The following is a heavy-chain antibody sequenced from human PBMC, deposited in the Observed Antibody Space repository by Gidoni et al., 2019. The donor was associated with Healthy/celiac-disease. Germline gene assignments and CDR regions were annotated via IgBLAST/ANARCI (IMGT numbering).Heavy chain of an antibody. D-gene: IGHD6-6*01. CDR1: GGSFSGYY. J-gene: IGHJ4*02. CDR3: ARCRAARLYYFDY. V-gene: IGHV4-34*01. CDR2: INHSGST. Sequence: QVQLQQWGAGLLKPSETLSLTCAVYGGSFSGYYWSWIRQPPGKGLEWIGEINHSGSTNYNPSLKSRVTISVDTSKNQFSLKLSSVTAADTAVYYCARCRAARLYYFDYWGQGTLVTVSS.